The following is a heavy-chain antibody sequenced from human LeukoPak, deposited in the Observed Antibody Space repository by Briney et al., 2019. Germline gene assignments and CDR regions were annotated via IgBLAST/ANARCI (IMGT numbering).Heavy chain of an antibody. CDR3: ARSGLRGWYNWFDP. Sequence: SETLSLTCTVSGGSISSYYWSWIRQPAGKGLEWIGRIYTSGSTNYNPSLKSRVTMPVDTSKNQFSLKLSSVTAADTAVYYCARSGLRGWYNWFDPWGQGTLVTVSS. D-gene: IGHD4-17*01. CDR1: GGSISSYY. V-gene: IGHV4-4*07. J-gene: IGHJ5*02. CDR2: IYTSGST.